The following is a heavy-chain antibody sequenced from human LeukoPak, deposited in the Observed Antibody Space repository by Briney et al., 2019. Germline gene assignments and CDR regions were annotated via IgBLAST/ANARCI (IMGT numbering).Heavy chain of an antibody. CDR2: ISAYNGNT. Sequence: ASVKVCCKASGYTFTSYGISWVRQAPGQGLEWMGWISAYNGNTNYAQKLQGRVTMTTDTSTSTAYMELRSLRSDDTAVYYCARGRYSGSYGKVFDYWGQGTLVTVSS. V-gene: IGHV1-18*01. CDR1: GYTFTSYG. D-gene: IGHD1-26*01. CDR3: ARGRYSGSYGKVFDY. J-gene: IGHJ4*02.